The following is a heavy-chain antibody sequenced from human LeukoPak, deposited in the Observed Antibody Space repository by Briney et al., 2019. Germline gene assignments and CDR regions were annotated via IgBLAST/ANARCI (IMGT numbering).Heavy chain of an antibody. V-gene: IGHV3-23*01. CDR1: GFTFSNYA. CDR3: AKRVHTSSWYAAFDH. J-gene: IGHJ4*02. D-gene: IGHD6-13*01. CDR2: ISGNGVST. Sequence: PGGSLRLSCVVSGFTFSNYAMNWVRQAPGKGLEWVSGISGNGVSTYYADSVKGRFSISRGNFKNTLYLQMNSLRAEDTAVYYCAKRVHTSSWYAAFDHWGQGTLVTVSS.